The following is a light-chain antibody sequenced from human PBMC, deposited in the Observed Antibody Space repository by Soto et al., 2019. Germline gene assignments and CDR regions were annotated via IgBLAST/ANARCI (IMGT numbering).Light chain of an antibody. Sequence: QSVLPQPPSVSGTPGQRVTISCSGGISNIGTNYVHWCQQLPGTAPKVLSNRDNQRPSGVHDRFSGSKSGTSASLAISGLRSEDEAEYYCAAWDDTVRSYVFGTGTKVTVL. CDR1: ISNIGTNY. V-gene: IGLV1-47*01. J-gene: IGLJ1*01. CDR2: RDN. CDR3: AAWDDTVRSYV.